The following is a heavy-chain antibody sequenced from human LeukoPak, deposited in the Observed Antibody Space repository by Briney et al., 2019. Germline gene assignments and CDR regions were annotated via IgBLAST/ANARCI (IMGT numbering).Heavy chain of an antibody. D-gene: IGHD5-24*01. CDR3: ARDPPFRRGSRVHWFDP. Sequence: SETLSLTCTVSGGSISSYYWSWIRQPPGKGLEWIGYIYYSGSTNYNPSLKSRVTISVDTSKNQFSLKLSSVTAADTAVYYCARDPPFRRGSRVHWFDPWGQGTLVTVSS. CDR2: IYYSGST. J-gene: IGHJ5*02. CDR1: GGSISSYY. V-gene: IGHV4-59*01.